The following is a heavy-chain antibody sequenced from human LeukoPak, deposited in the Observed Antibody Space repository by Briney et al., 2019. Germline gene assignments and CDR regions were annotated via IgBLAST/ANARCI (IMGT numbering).Heavy chain of an antibody. J-gene: IGHJ4*02. CDR2: IYYSGST. CDR3: ARHQHDYGDYVFDY. V-gene: IGHV4-34*01. D-gene: IGHD4-17*01. Sequence: SETLSLTCAVYGGSFSGYYWSWIRQPPGKGLEWIGSIYYSGSTYYNPSLKSRVTISVDTSKNQFSLKLSSVTAADTAVYYCARHQHDYGDYVFDYWGQGTLVTVSS. CDR1: GGSFSGYY.